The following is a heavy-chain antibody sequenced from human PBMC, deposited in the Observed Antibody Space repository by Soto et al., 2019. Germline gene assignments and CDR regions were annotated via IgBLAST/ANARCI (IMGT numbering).Heavy chain of an antibody. Sequence: QVPLVQSGGEVKKPGASVKVSCRASGYTFTSYGISWVRQAPGQGLEWLGWTSAYMVTNYAQKFQGRVTMTTDTSTGTAYMELRSLRFDDTAVYYCARDSSGRAIFDSWGQGTLVTVSS. CDR1: GYTFTSYG. D-gene: IGHD6-19*01. V-gene: IGHV1-18*01. CDR3: ARDSSGRAIFDS. J-gene: IGHJ4*02. CDR2: TSAYMVT.